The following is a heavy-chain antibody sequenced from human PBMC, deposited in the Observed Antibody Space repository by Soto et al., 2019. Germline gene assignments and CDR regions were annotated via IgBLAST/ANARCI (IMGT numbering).Heavy chain of an antibody. J-gene: IGHJ2*01. CDR3: AKRVWYFDL. CDR1: GFTFSNYW. CDR2: IKQDGSKK. V-gene: IGHV3-7*01. Sequence: GGSLRLSCAASGFTFSNYWMTWVRQAPGKGLEWVANIKQDGSKKYYVDSVKGRFTISRDNAKNSLYLQMNSLRAEDTAVYYCAKRVWYFDLWGLGTLVTVSS.